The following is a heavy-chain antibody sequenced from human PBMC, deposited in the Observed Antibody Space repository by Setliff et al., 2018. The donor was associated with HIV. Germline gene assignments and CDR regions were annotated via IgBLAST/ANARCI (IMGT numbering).Heavy chain of an antibody. CDR3: ARHMPRITMIVVPIPYFDY. J-gene: IGHJ4*02. Sequence: PSETLSLTCAVYGGSFSDYYWTWIRQSPGKGLEWIGEINHRGSTNYNPSLKSRVTVSVDTSKNQFSLKLSSVTAADTAVYYCARHMPRITMIVVPIPYFDYWGQGTQVTVSS. D-gene: IGHD3-22*01. V-gene: IGHV4-34*01. CDR1: GGSFSDYY. CDR2: INHRGST.